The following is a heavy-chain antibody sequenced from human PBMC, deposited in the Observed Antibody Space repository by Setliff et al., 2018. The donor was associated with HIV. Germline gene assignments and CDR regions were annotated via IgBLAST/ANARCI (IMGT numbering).Heavy chain of an antibody. Sequence: SETLSLTCTVSGGSMSSGSYYWSWIRQPAGKGLEWIGRIYISGSTNYNPSLKSRVTMSVDTSKNQFSLKLSSVTAADTAVYYCAREGGQGYSGSGSFYHRNFDLWGRGTLVTVSS. V-gene: IGHV4-61*02. CDR1: GGSMSSGSYY. J-gene: IGHJ2*01. CDR3: AREGGQGYSGSGSFYHRNFDL. D-gene: IGHD3-10*01. CDR2: IYISGST.